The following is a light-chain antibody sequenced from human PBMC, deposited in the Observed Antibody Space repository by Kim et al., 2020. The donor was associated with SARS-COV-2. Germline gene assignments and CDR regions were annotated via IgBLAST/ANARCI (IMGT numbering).Light chain of an antibody. CDR3: WSYAGSSVV. CDR2: DVS. V-gene: IGLV2-11*01. J-gene: IGLJ2*01. CDR1: SSDVCGYNY. Sequence: PGQSVTISCTGTSSDVCGYNYVSWYQQHPGKAPKLMIYDVSKRPSGVPDRFSGSKSGNTASLTVSGLQAEDEADYYCWSYAGSSVVFGRGTQLTVL.